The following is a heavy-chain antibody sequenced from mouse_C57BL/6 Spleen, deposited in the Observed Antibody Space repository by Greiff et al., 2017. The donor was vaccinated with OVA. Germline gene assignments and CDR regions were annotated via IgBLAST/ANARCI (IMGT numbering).Heavy chain of an antibody. Sequence: QVQLQQPGAELVMPGASVKLSCKASGYTFTSYWMHWVKQRPGQGLEWIGEIDPSDSYTNYNQKFKGKSTLTVDKSSSTAYMQLSSLTSEDSAVYYCARPHYGPYAMDYWGQGTSVTVSS. CDR3: ARPHYGPYAMDY. V-gene: IGHV1-69*01. CDR2: IDPSDSYT. D-gene: IGHD1-1*01. CDR1: GYTFTSYW. J-gene: IGHJ4*01.